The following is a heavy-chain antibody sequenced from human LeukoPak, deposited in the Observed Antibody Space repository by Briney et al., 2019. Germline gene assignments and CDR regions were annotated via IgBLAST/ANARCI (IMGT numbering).Heavy chain of an antibody. CDR1: GGSISNSY. J-gene: IGHJ4*02. CDR3: ARDVGFD. Sequence: SETLSLTCTVSGGSISNSYWSWIRQLPGKGLEWIGYIYNGNTNYNPSLKSRVTISVDTSKNQFSLKVSSVTAADTAVYYCARDVGFDWGQGTLVTVSS. D-gene: IGHD6-25*01. V-gene: IGHV4-59*01. CDR2: IYNGNT.